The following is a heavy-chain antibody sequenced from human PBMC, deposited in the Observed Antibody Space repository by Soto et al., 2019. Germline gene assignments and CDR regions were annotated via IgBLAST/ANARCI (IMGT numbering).Heavy chain of an antibody. CDR2: SRDKGNSYST. CDR1: GFTFSDYY. D-gene: IGHD1-7*01. CDR3: TRSITGTTSTDY. Sequence: EVQLVESGGGLVQPGGSLRLSCAGSGFTFSDYYIDWVRQAPGKGLEWVGRSRDKGNSYSTDYAASVKGRFTISRDALKNSLFLQINSVQTEDTALYYCTRSITGTTSTDYWGQGTLVIVSS. V-gene: IGHV3-72*01. J-gene: IGHJ4*02.